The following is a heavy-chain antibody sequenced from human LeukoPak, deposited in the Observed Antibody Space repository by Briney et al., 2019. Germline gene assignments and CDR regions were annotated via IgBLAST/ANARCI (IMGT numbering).Heavy chain of an antibody. CDR2: LSPDGIYK. V-gene: IGHV3-30*04. J-gene: IGHJ4*02. Sequence: GGSLRLSCAASGFIFTNYAMHWVRHGPGQGLEWVAVLSPDGIYKYYSLSVKGRFTISRDKSTNTLFLQMNSLRVEDTAVYYCARTDIVGARPFDYWGQGILVTVSS. CDR1: GFIFTNYA. D-gene: IGHD1-26*01. CDR3: ARTDIVGARPFDY.